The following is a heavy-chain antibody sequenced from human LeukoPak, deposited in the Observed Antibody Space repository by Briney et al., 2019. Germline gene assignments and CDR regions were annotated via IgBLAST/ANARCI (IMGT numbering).Heavy chain of an antibody. CDR2: ISGSGGST. J-gene: IGHJ4*02. D-gene: IGHD6-25*01. CDR3: AKGQRDSRLCDFDY. CDR1: GFTFSSYA. V-gene: IGHV3-23*01. Sequence: GGSLRLSCAASGFTFSSYAMGWVRQAPGKGLEWVSAISGSGGSTYYAGSVKGRFTISRDNSKNTLYLQMNSLRAEDTAVYYCAKGQRDSRLCDFDYWGQGTLVTVSS.